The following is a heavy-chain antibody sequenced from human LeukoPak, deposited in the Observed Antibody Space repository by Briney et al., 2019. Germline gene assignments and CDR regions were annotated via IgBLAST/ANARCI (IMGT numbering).Heavy chain of an antibody. D-gene: IGHD5-12*01. J-gene: IGHJ2*01. Sequence: GESLKISCKGSGYSFTSYWISWVRQMPGKGLEWMGRIDPSDSYTNYSPSFQGLVTISADKSISTAYLQWSSLKASDTAMYFCATSRGYGFELWGRGTLVTVSS. CDR1: GYSFTSYW. CDR3: ATSRGYGFEL. CDR2: IDPSDSYT. V-gene: IGHV5-10-1*01.